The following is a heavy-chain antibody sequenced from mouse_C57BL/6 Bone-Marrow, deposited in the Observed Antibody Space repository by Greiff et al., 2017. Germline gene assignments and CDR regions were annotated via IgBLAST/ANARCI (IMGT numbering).Heavy chain of an antibody. CDR1: GYSITSGYY. D-gene: IGHD1-3*01. CDR2: ISYDGSN. CDR3: ARGTTVAWFAY. Sequence: ESGPGLVKPSQSLSLTCSVTGYSITSGYYWNWIRQFPGNKLEWMGYISYDGSNNYNPSLKNRISITRDTSKNQFFLKLNSVTTEDTATYYCARGTTVAWFAYWGQGTLVTVSA. J-gene: IGHJ3*01. V-gene: IGHV3-6*01.